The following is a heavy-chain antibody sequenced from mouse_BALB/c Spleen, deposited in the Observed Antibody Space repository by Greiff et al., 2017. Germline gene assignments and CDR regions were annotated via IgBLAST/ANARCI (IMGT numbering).Heavy chain of an antibody. CDR3: ARRDGNYYYFDY. J-gene: IGHJ2*01. CDR1: GYTFTSYW. Sequence: VQLQQSGAELAKPGASVKMSCKASGYTFTSYWMHWVKQRPGQGLEWIGYINPSTGYTEYNQKFKDKATLTADKSSSTAYMQLSSLTSEDSAVYYCARRDGNYYYFDYWGQGTTLTVSS. D-gene: IGHD2-1*01. V-gene: IGHV1-7*01. CDR2: INPSTGYT.